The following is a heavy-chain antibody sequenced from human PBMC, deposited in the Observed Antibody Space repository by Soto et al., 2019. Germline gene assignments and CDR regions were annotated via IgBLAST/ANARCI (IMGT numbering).Heavy chain of an antibody. V-gene: IGHV3-30*14. J-gene: IGHJ6*02. Sequence: QVQLVESGGGVVQPGKSLRLSCVYSGFTLSPYSLHWVRQPPGKGLEWVAVISRDGGSEYYADSVRGRFTISRDHSKSTLYLEMNSLRTADTAFYFCARDGGFGELSPRTNYYSGMDVWGRGTTVTVSS. D-gene: IGHD3-10*01. CDR3: ARDGGFGELSPRTNYYSGMDV. CDR1: GFTLSPYS. CDR2: ISRDGGSE.